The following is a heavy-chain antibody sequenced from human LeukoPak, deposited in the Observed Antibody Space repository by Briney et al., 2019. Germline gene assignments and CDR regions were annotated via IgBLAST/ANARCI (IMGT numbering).Heavy chain of an antibody. CDR3: AREPVNGTSNFFDS. V-gene: IGHV4-4*07. D-gene: IGHD6-19*01. Sequence: SETLSLTCTVSGGSISTYYWSWIRQPAGKGLEWIGRMYTSGNTNYNPSLKSRVTMSVDTSKKQFSLRLSSVTAADTAVYYCAREPVNGTSNFFDSWGQGTLVTVSS. CDR2: MYTSGNT. CDR1: GGSISTYY. J-gene: IGHJ4*02.